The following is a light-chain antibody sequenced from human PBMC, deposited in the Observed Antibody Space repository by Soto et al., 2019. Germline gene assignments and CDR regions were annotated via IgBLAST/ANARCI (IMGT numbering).Light chain of an antibody. Sequence: EMLMTQSPATLSVSPGERVSLSCWASQSVTNNLAWYQQRPGQPPRLLLYDASTRATGVPATFSGSGSGTDFTHTISSLQSEDLGVYYCLQYHYWPWTFGQGTKVEIK. J-gene: IGKJ1*01. V-gene: IGKV3-15*01. CDR3: LQYHYWPWT. CDR2: DAS. CDR1: QSVTNN.